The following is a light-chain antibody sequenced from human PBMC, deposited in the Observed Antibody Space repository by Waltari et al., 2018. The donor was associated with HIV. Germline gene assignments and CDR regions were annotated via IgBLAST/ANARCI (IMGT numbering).Light chain of an antibody. Sequence: EIVMTHSPATLSVSPGERAPLSGRASETIKHDLARYQQKPGQAPRLLIHGASTRAAGIPARFSSSGSGREFSLTNNYVQSEDFALYYCQQYNKWPPTFGQGTKVEIK. CDR3: QQYNKWPPT. CDR1: ETIKHD. V-gene: IGKV3D-15*01. CDR2: GAS. J-gene: IGKJ1*01.